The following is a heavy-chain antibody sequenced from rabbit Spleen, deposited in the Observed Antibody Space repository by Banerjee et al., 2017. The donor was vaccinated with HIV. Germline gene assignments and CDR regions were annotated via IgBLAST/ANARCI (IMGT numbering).Heavy chain of an antibody. J-gene: IGHJ3*01. D-gene: IGHD4-1*01. CDR1: GFSFSNKAV. CDR3: GREDSSGWGLLDL. CDR2: IYAGNSGDT. V-gene: IGHV1S45*01. Sequence: EQLEESGGGLVQPGGSLALSCTASGFSFSNKAVMCWVRQAPGKGLEWIACIYAGNSGDTYYASWAKGRFTISKTSSTTVTLQLNSLTAADTATYFCGREDSSGWGLLDLWGQGTLVTVS.